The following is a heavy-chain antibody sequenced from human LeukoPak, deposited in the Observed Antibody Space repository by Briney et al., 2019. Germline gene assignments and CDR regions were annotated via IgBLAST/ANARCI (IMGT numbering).Heavy chain of an antibody. CDR2: ISGSGGST. CDR3: AKDLVGATRFDP. D-gene: IGHD1-26*01. CDR1: GFTFSSYA. V-gene: IGHV3-23*01. J-gene: IGHJ5*02. Sequence: GGSLRLSCAASGFTFSSYAMSWVRQAPGKGLEWVSAISGSGGSTYYADSVKGRFTISRDNSKNTLYLQMNSLRAEDTAVHYCAKDLVGATRFDPWGQGTLVTVSS.